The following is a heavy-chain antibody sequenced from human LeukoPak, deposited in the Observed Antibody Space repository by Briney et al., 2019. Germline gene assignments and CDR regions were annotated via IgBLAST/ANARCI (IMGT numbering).Heavy chain of an antibody. CDR1: GGSFTDYY. J-gene: IGHJ6*02. D-gene: IGHD2-21*02. V-gene: IGHV4-34*01. CDR3: ARGPVRDDGLTGISYYFGLDV. CDR2: IHHRAGA. Sequence: PSETLSLTCAVYGGSFTDYYWSWIRHLPGKGLEWIGEIHHRAGANYNPSLWGRVTISAGTSKNQFSLHLTSVTAADTATFYCARGPVRDDGLTGISYYFGLDVWGHGTTVTVFS.